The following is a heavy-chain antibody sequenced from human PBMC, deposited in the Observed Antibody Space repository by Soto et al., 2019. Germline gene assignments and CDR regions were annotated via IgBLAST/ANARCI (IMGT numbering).Heavy chain of an antibody. J-gene: IGHJ3*02. D-gene: IGHD3-3*01. Sequence: GGSLRLSCAASGFTFSNAWMSWVRQAPGKGLEWVGRIKSKTDGGTTDYAAPVKGRFTISRDDSKNTLYLQMNSLKTEDTAVYYCTTCPGVVSSNDAFDIWGQGTRVTV. V-gene: IGHV3-15*01. CDR3: TTCPGVVSSNDAFDI. CDR2: IKSKTDGGTT. CDR1: GFTFSNAW.